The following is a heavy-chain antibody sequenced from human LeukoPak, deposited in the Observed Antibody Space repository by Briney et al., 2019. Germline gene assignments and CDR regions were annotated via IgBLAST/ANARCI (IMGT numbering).Heavy chain of an antibody. J-gene: IGHJ4*02. D-gene: IGHD3-10*01. CDR3: ARGYYYGSGSYL. V-gene: IGHV3-48*03. CDR1: GFTFSSYE. Sequence: PGGSLRLSCAASGFTFSSYEMNWVRQALGKGLEWVSYISSSGSTIYYADSVKGRFTISRDNAKNSLYLQMNSLRAEDTAVYYCARGYYYGSGSYLWGQGTLVTVSS. CDR2: ISSSGSTI.